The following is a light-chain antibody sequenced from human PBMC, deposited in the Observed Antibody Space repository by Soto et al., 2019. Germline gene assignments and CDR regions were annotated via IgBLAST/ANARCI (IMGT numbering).Light chain of an antibody. Sequence: EIVLTQSPGTLYLSPGERATLSCRASQSVSSRHLAWYQQKPGQAPRLLINGASSRATSIPERFSGSGSGKHFALTISRLEPEDFAVYYCKQYGSSPDTFGQATKVEFK. CDR3: KQYGSSPDT. CDR2: GAS. CDR1: QSVSSRH. V-gene: IGKV3-20*01. J-gene: IGKJ1*01.